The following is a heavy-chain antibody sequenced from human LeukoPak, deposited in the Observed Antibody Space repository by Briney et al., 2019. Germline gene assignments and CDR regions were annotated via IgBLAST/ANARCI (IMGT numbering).Heavy chain of an antibody. D-gene: IGHD3-22*01. CDR1: GFTFSSYW. CDR3: ARDLYRIVVVPHYFDY. J-gene: IGHJ4*02. V-gene: IGHV3-7*01. Sequence: GGSLRLSCAASGFTFSSYWMSWVRQAPGKGLEWVANIKKDGSEKYHVDSVKGRFTISRDNAKNSLYLQMNSLRAEDTAVYYCARDLYRIVVVPHYFDYWGQGTLVTVSS. CDR2: IKKDGSEK.